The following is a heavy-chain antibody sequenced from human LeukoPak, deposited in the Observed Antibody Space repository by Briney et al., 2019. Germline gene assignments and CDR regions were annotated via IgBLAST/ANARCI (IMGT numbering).Heavy chain of an antibody. V-gene: IGHV3-23*01. J-gene: IGHJ4*02. D-gene: IGHD3-10*01. CDR1: GFTFSGYA. Sequence: GGSLRLSCAASGFTFSGYAMSWLRQAPGKGLEFVSAISGDTGSTFYADSVKGRFTVSRDNSQNTLYLQLNSLRAEDTAVYYCAKSGPYTPITMVRGVESDYWGQGTLVTVSS. CDR3: AKSGPYTPITMVRGVESDY. CDR2: ISGDTGST.